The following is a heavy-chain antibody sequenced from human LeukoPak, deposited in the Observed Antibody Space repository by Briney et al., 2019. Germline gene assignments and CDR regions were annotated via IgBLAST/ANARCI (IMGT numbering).Heavy chain of an antibody. CDR3: ARSVGLGHYNWFDP. J-gene: IGHJ5*02. V-gene: IGHV1-8*01. CDR2: MNPNSGNT. CDR1: GYTFTSYD. D-gene: IGHD1-26*01. Sequence: GASVKVSCKASGYTFTSYDINWVRQATGQGLEWMGWMNPNSGNTGYAQKFQGRVTMTRNTSISTAYMELSSLRSEDTAVYYCARSVGLGHYNWFDPWGQGTLVTVSS.